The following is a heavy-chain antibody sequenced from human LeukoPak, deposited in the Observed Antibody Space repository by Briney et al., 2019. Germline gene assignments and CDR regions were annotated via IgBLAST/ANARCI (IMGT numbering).Heavy chain of an antibody. CDR2: ISNNGGYT. CDR3: VRDGNRGYDMDV. V-gene: IGHV3-21*06. Sequence: GGSLRLSCAASGFTFSSSAMSWVRQAPGKGLEWVSAISNNGGYTYYADSVKGRFTISGDIATNSVYLQMDSLRAEDTALYYCVRDGNRGYDMDVWGQGTAVTVSS. CDR1: GFTFSSSA. D-gene: IGHD3-10*01. J-gene: IGHJ6*02.